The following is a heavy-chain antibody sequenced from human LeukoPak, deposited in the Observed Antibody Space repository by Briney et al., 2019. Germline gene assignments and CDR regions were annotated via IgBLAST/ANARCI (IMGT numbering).Heavy chain of an antibody. Sequence: GGSLRLSCAASGFTFSSYWMHWVRQAPGKGLEWVAVIWYDGSNKYYGDSVKGRFTISRDNSKNTLYLQMNSLRAEDTAVYYCARGTGYRPVTFDYWGQGTLVTVSS. D-gene: IGHD3/OR15-3a*01. CDR1: GFTFSSYW. CDR3: ARGTGYRPVTFDY. CDR2: IWYDGSNK. J-gene: IGHJ4*02. V-gene: IGHV3-33*08.